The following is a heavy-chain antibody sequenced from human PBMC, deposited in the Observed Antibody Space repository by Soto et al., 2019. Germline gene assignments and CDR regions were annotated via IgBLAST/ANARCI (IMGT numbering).Heavy chain of an antibody. V-gene: IGHV3-33*01. D-gene: IGHD3-10*01. CDR1: GFTFSNTA. CDR3: ARDLTSYGSGNATIDY. J-gene: IGHJ4*02. Sequence: SLRLSCAASGFTFSNTAMHWVRQAPGKGLEWVAVIWYDGSNKYYRDSVKGRFTISRDNSKNILYLQMNSLVDEDTAVYYCARDLTSYGSGNATIDYWGQGTLVTVSS. CDR2: IWYDGSNK.